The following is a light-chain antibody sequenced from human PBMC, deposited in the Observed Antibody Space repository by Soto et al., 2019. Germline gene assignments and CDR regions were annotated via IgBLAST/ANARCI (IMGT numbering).Light chain of an antibody. CDR2: GAS. Sequence: EIVMTQSPATLSVSPGERATLSCRASQSVSGNLAWYQQKPGQAPRLLIYGASTRATGIPARFSGSGSGTEFTLAISSLQSEDFAVYYCQQYNNWPPWTFGQGTKVEIK. J-gene: IGKJ1*01. CDR1: QSVSGN. V-gene: IGKV3-15*01. CDR3: QQYNNWPPWT.